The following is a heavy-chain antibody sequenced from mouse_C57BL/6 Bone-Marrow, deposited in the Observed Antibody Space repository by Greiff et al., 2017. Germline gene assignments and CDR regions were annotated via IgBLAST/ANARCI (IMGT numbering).Heavy chain of an antibody. V-gene: IGHV5-9-1*02. D-gene: IGHD1-1*01. J-gene: IGHJ1*03. CDR3: TRDLDYGSSFYWYFDV. Sequence: EVKLMESGEGLVKPGGSLKLSCAASGFTFSSYAMSWVRQTPEKRLEWVAYISSGGDYIYYADTVKGRFTISRDNARNTLYLQMSSLKSEDTAMYYCTRDLDYGSSFYWYFDVWGTGTTVTVSS. CDR2: ISSGGDYI. CDR1: GFTFSSYA.